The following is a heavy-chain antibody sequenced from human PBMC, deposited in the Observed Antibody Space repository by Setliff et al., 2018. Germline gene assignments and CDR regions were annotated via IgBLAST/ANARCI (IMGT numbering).Heavy chain of an antibody. Sequence: GASVKVSCKASGGTFSSYAISWVREAPGQGLEWMGGIIPMFGTNYAQKFQGRVTITADESTSTAYMELSSLGSEDTAVYYCAGGQPPVRKYYYYMDVWGKGTTVTVSS. V-gene: IGHV1-69*13. CDR3: AGGQPPVRKYYYYMDV. J-gene: IGHJ6*03. CDR2: IIPMFGT. CDR1: GGTFSSYA. D-gene: IGHD1-1*01.